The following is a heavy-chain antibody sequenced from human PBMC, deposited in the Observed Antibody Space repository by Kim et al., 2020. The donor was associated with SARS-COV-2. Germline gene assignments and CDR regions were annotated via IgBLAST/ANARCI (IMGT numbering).Heavy chain of an antibody. Sequence: SETLSLTCTVSGGPISSSGYYWSWIRQHAGKGLEWIGHIHYSGSTYYNPSLQSRVTISVDTSKNQFSLKLTSVTAADTAMYYCAIYGLRFLEWLPEGWFDPWGQGTQVTVSS. D-gene: IGHD3-3*01. J-gene: IGHJ5*02. CDR1: GGPISSSGYY. CDR3: AIYGLRFLEWLPEGWFDP. CDR2: IHYSGST. V-gene: IGHV4-31*03.